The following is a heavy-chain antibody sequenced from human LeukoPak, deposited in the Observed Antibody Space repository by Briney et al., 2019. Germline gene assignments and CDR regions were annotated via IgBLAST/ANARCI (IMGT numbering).Heavy chain of an antibody. CDR1: GRSISSGGYY. Sequence: SETLSLTCTVSGRSISSGGYYWSWIRQHPGKGLEGIGYIYYSGSTYYNPSLKSRVTISVDTSKNQFSLKLSSVTAADTAVYYCASRGPYCSSTSCYKDGPQTWFDPWGQGTLVTVSS. J-gene: IGHJ5*02. CDR3: ASRGPYCSSTSCYKDGPQTWFDP. D-gene: IGHD2-2*02. V-gene: IGHV4-31*03. CDR2: IYYSGST.